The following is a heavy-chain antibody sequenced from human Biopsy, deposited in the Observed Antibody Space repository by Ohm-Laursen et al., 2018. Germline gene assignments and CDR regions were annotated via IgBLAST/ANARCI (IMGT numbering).Heavy chain of an antibody. D-gene: IGHD3-16*01. J-gene: IGHJ6*02. CDR2: ITGGSTYI. CDR1: GFAFNLYE. Sequence: SLRLSCAASGFAFNLYEMNWVRQAPGKGLEWVSSITGGSTYINYADSVKGRFTISRDNAKNSLSLQMNSLRGDDTAVYYCATSGAADSWGNYYGMDVWGQGTTVTVSS. CDR3: ATSGAADSWGNYYGMDV. V-gene: IGHV3-21*01.